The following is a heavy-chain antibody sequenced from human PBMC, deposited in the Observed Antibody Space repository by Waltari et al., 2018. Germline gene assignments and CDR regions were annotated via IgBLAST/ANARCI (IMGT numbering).Heavy chain of an antibody. J-gene: IGHJ6*03. D-gene: IGHD3-22*01. CDR1: GGSFASSG. CDR3: AGGYYESSGFSFYYFYHMDV. V-gene: IGHV1-69*14. Sequence: QVQLVQSGAEVKKHGSSVTVSCKASGGSFASSGISWVRQAPGQGLEWMGGIIPTVGTTNYAQKFQGRVTINADKSTSTAYMHLTSLRSEDAAVYYCAGGYYESSGFSFYYFYHMDVWGKGTTVTVSS. CDR2: IIPTVGTT.